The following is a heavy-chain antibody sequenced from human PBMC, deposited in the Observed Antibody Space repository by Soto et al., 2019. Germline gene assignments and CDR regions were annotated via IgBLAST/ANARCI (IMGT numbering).Heavy chain of an antibody. J-gene: IGHJ6*02. CDR1: GGSFRSYY. Sequence: TSETLSLTWTVSGGSFRSYYWSWFRQPPGKGLEWIGYIYYSGSTNYNPSLKSRVTISVDTSKSQFSLKLSSVTAADTAVYYCASGPTVTFYHYVMAVRGPGTTVTVSS. CDR3: ASGPTVTFYHYVMAV. V-gene: IGHV4-59*01. D-gene: IGHD4-17*01. CDR2: IYYSGST.